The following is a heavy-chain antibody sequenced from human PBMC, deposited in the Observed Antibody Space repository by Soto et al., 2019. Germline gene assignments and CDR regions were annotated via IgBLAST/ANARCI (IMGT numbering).Heavy chain of an antibody. CDR3: AKGGDLGIFLYFDY. Sequence: LSLTCTVSGGSISSNYWSWIRQPPGKGLEWIGYIYYNGRTNYNPSLKSRVTISVDTSKKQFSLNLTSVTAADTAAYYCAKGGDLGIFLYFDYWGQGALVTVSS. J-gene: IGHJ4*02. CDR1: GGSISSNY. V-gene: IGHV4-59*01. D-gene: IGHD3-3*01. CDR2: IYYNGRT.